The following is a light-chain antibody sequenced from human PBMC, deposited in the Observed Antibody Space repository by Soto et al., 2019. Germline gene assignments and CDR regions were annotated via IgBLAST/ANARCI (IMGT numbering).Light chain of an antibody. CDR3: SSYTTSSAVYV. Sequence: QCALTQPASVSGSPGQSITISCTGTSSDVGGSNYVSWYQQHPDKAPKLMIYEGSERPSGVSNRFSGSKSGNTASLTISGLQAEDEADYYCSSYTTSSAVYVFGTGTKVTVL. V-gene: IGLV2-14*01. CDR2: EGS. CDR1: SSDVGGSNY. J-gene: IGLJ1*01.